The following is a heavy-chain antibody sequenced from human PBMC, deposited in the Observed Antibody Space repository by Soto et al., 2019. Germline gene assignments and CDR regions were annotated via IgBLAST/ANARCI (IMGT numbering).Heavy chain of an antibody. V-gene: IGHV3-30*18. CDR1: GFTFSSYA. D-gene: IGHD1-1*01. Sequence: PGGSLRLSCAASGFTFSSYAMSWVRQAPGKGLEWVAVISYDGNNKYYADSVKGRFTISRDIPKNTLYLQLNSLRAEDTAVYYCAKEGLYKTLDYWGQGTLVTVSS. CDR2: ISYDGNNK. CDR3: AKEGLYKTLDY. J-gene: IGHJ4*02.